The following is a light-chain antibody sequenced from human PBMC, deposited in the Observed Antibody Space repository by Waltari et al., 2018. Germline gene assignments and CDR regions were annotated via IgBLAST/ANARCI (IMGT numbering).Light chain of an antibody. Sequence: DIQMTQSPSSLSASVGDRVTITCRASQSISSYLNWYQQKPGKAPKLLIYAASSLQSGVPSRFSGSGSGTDFTLTISSLQPEDFATYYCQQSYSTSDTFGQGTRLGIK. CDR1: QSISSY. CDR2: AAS. V-gene: IGKV1-39*01. J-gene: IGKJ5*01. CDR3: QQSYSTSDT.